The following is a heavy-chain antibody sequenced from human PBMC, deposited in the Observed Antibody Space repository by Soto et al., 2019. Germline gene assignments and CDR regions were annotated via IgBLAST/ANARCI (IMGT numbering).Heavy chain of an antibody. CDR2: ISYTGNT. CDR3: ARRYFYGSGKYGVDL. J-gene: IGHJ6*01. Sequence: PSETLSLTCTVSGGSISSSSYYWGWILQPPGKGLEWIGTISYTGNTFYNPSLNSRVTISVDTSKNQFSLKLSSVTAADTAVYYCARRYFYGSGKYGVDLWGQGTTVTVSS. V-gene: IGHV4-39*01. D-gene: IGHD3-10*01. CDR1: GGSISSSSYY.